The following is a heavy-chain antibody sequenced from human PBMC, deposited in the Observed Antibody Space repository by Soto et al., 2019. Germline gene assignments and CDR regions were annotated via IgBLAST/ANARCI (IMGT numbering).Heavy chain of an antibody. CDR2: INYSGST. J-gene: IGHJ5*02. CDR3: SRLPMIHLWLDCLDP. V-gene: IGHV4-39*01. CDR1: GSSISSSSYY. Sequence: QLQLQESGPGLVKPSETLSLTCTVSGSSISSSSYYWGWIRQPPGKGLEWIVTINYSGSTYYNPSLNSRVTNTVDRYKNQFSLKVGYVTASDTAIYYGSRLPMIHLWLDCLDPWGQGTLVTFSS. D-gene: IGHD5-18*01.